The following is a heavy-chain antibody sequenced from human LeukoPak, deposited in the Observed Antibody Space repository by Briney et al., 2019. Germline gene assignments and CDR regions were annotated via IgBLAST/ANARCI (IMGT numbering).Heavy chain of an antibody. CDR3: AKDHLSYGGNSGIDY. CDR1: GVTFSSYG. D-gene: IGHD4-23*01. V-gene: IGHV3-33*06. CDR2: IGYDGSNK. J-gene: IGHJ4*02. Sequence: PGRSLRLSCAASGVTFSSYGMHWVRQAPGKGLEWVAVIGYDGSNKYYADPVKGRFTISRDNSKNTLYLQMNSLRAEDTAVYYCAKDHLSYGGNSGIDYWGQGTLVTVSS.